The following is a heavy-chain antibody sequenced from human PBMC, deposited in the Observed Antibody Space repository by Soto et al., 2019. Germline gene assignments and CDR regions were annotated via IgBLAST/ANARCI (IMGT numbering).Heavy chain of an antibody. CDR1: GGSISSYY. V-gene: IGHV4-59*08. Sequence: SETLSLTCTVSGGSISSYYWSWIRQPPGKGLEWIGYIYYSGSTNYNPSLKSRVTISVDTSKNQFSLKLSSVAAADTAVYYCVRHTGYNHFDYWGQGTLVTVSS. CDR3: VRHTGYNHFDY. CDR2: IYYSGST. D-gene: IGHD6-25*01. J-gene: IGHJ4*02.